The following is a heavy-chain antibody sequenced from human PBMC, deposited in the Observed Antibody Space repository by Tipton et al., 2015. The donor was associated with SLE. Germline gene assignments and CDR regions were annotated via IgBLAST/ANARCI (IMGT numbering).Heavy chain of an antibody. V-gene: IGHV1-18*01. J-gene: IGHJ6*03. Sequence: QVQLVQSGAEVRKPGASVTVSCKASGYTFTSYRITWGRQAPGQGLEWMGWISGYNGNTNYAQKLQGRVTMTTDTSTSTAYMELRSLRSYDTAVYYCARLGDWDQYYYMDVWGKGTTVTVSS. CDR2: ISGYNGNT. D-gene: IGHD3-16*01. CDR3: ARLGDWDQYYYMDV. CDR1: GYTFTSYR.